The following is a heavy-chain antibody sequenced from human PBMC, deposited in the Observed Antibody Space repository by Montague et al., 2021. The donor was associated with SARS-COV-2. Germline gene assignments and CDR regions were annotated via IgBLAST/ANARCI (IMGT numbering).Heavy chain of an antibody. CDR1: GGSISNYY. D-gene: IGHD3-22*01. J-gene: IGHJ6*02. V-gene: IGHV4-59*01. CDR3: ARGGGYYNYGLDV. CDR2: IYYSGST. Sequence: SETLSLTCTVSGGSISNYYWSWIWQPPGRGMEWIGYIYYSGSTDYSPSLKSRVTISLDTSKNQFPLKVTSVTAADTAVYYCARGGGYYNYGLDVWGPGTTVTVSS.